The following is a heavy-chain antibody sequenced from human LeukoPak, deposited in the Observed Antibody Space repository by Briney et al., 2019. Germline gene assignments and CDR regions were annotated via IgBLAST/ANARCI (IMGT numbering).Heavy chain of an antibody. Sequence: PGGSLRLSCSASGFTFSSYAMYWVRQAPGKGLEYVSGISSNGGSTYYADSVKGRFTISRDNSKNTLFLQMNSLRPEDTAVYYCAKDSDIAVAGSDDALDVWGQGTMVTVSS. CDR2: ISSNGGST. J-gene: IGHJ3*01. CDR3: AKDSDIAVAGSDDALDV. D-gene: IGHD6-19*01. V-gene: IGHV3-64*04. CDR1: GFTFSSYA.